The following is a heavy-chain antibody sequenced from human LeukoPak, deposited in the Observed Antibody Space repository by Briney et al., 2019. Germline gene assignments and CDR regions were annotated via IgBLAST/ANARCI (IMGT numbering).Heavy chain of an antibody. J-gene: IGHJ4*02. CDR2: ISGSGGST. CDR3: AKDYAYGSGSYMDFDY. Sequence: GGSLRLSCAASGFIVSSNYMSWVRQAPGKGLEWVSAISGSGGSTYYADSVKGRFTISRDNSKNTLYLQMNSLRAEDTAVYYCAKDYAYGSGSYMDFDYWGQGTLVTVSS. CDR1: GFIVSSNY. V-gene: IGHV3-23*01. D-gene: IGHD3-10*01.